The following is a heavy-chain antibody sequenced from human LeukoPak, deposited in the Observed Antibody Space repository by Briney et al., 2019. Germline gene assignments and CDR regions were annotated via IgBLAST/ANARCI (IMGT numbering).Heavy chain of an antibody. J-gene: IGHJ6*03. CDR1: GFTFSSYS. Sequence: GGSLRLSCAASGFTFSSYSMHWVRQAPGKGLEWVSVIYSGGSTYYADSVKGRFTISRDNSKNTLYLQMNSLRAEDTAVYYCARVLSGRGSLYSYYYYMDVWGKGTTVTISS. CDR3: ARVLSGRGSLYSYYYYMDV. V-gene: IGHV3-53*01. CDR2: IYSGGST. D-gene: IGHD3-10*01.